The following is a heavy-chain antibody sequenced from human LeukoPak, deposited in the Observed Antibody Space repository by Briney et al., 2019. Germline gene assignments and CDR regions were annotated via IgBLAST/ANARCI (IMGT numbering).Heavy chain of an antibody. Sequence: SETLSLTCTVSGGSISSPSYYWGWIRQPPGKGLEWIGHISYSGSANYNPSLRSRVTMSVDTSKNQFSLKLTSVTAADTAVYYCAGIDYYGSGTYWAPLEFWGQGTLVTVSS. CDR2: ISYSGSA. J-gene: IGHJ4*02. V-gene: IGHV4-61*05. CDR1: GGSISSPSYY. D-gene: IGHD3-10*01. CDR3: AGIDYYGSGTYWAPLEF.